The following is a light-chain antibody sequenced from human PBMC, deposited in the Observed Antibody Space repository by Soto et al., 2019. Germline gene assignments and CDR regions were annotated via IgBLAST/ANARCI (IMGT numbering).Light chain of an antibody. V-gene: IGKV3-11*01. CDR2: DTS. Sequence: LVLTQSPVTLPLSPGDRATLSCRASQSVSTYLAWYRQKPGQAPSLLIYDTSTRPAGVPARFSGSRSGTHFTLTISSLEPEDFGLYYCHQRNTFGQGTRLEIK. CDR3: HQRNT. J-gene: IGKJ5*01. CDR1: QSVSTY.